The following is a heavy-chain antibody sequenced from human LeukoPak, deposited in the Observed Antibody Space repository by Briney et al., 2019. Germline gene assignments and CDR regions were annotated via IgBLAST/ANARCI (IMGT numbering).Heavy chain of an antibody. CDR2: ISSTSTFI. D-gene: IGHD3-22*01. J-gene: IGHJ6*03. V-gene: IGHV3-21*03. Sequence: PGGSLRLSCAASGFTFSRYSMTWVRQPPGKGLEWVASISSTSTFISSADSVKGRFTISRDTAKNSLFLQMNSLRAEDTAIYYCARDYFDSSDYPQTYYYYYMDFWGKGTTVTVSS. CDR3: ARDYFDSSDYPQTYYYYYMDF. CDR1: GFTFSRYS.